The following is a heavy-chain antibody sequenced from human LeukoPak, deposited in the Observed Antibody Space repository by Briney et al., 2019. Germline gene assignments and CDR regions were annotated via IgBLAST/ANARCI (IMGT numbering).Heavy chain of an antibody. Sequence: PGGSLRLSCAASGFTFRTYWMSWVRQAPGKGLEWVANIKQDGNEKYYVDSVKGRFTISRDNAKNSLDLQMNSLRAEDTAVYYCARLLVYNSGGEAFDYWGPGTLVTVSS. V-gene: IGHV3-7*01. CDR1: GFTFRTYW. J-gene: IGHJ4*02. CDR2: IKQDGNEK. D-gene: IGHD3-10*01. CDR3: ARLLVYNSGGEAFDY.